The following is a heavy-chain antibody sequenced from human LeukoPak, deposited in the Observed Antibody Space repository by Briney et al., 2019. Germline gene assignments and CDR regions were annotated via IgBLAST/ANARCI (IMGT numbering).Heavy chain of an antibody. D-gene: IGHD4-23*01. CDR2: TYPGDSDT. CDR1: GYSFTSYW. J-gene: IGHJ3*02. V-gene: IGHV5-51*01. Sequence: GESLKISCKGSGYSFTSYWIGWVRQMPGKGLEWMGITYPGDSDTRYSPSFQGQVTISADKSISTTYLQWSSLKASDTAMYYCARQAGYGGRALGGAFDIWGQGTMVTVSS. CDR3: ARQAGYGGRALGGAFDI.